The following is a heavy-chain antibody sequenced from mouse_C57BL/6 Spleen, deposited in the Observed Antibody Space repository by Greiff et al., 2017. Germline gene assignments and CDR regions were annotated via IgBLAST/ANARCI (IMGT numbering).Heavy chain of an antibody. V-gene: IGHV1-54*01. Sequence: QVQLQQSGAELVRPGTSVKVSCKASGYAFTNYLIEWVKQRPGQGLEWIGVINPGSGGTNYNEKFKGKATLTADKSSSTAYMQLSSLTSEDSAVYFCARVDYGSSDGWYFDVWGTGTTVTVSS. J-gene: IGHJ1*03. CDR1: GYAFTNYL. CDR2: INPGSGGT. CDR3: ARVDYGSSDGWYFDV. D-gene: IGHD1-1*01.